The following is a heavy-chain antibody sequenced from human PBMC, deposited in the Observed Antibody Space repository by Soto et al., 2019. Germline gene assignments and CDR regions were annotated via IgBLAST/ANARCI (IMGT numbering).Heavy chain of an antibody. CDR2: IVRSGGVT. V-gene: IGHV3-23*01. CDR3: ASTFPLRYGDPSGFDY. Sequence: EVQLLESGGGLVQPGGSLRLSCAASGITFSNYAMYWVRLAPGKGLEWVSTIVRSGGVTYYAGSVKGRFTISRDNAKSTVYLQMASLGAEDTAVYFCASTFPLRYGDPSGFDYWGQGTLVAVSS. CDR1: GITFSNYA. J-gene: IGHJ4*02. D-gene: IGHD4-17*01.